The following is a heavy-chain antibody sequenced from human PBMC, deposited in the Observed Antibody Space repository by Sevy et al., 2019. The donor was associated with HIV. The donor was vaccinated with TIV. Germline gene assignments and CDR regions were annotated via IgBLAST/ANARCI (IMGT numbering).Heavy chain of an antibody. D-gene: IGHD6-19*01. CDR1: GFTFSSYA. CDR3: AKGSNRVAGPLIYYYYYYMDV. CDR2: ISGSGGST. V-gene: IGHV3-23*01. J-gene: IGHJ6*03. Sequence: GGSLRLSCAASGFTFSSYAMSWVRQAPGKGLEWVSAISGSGGSTYYADSVKGRFTISRDNTKNTVYLQMNSLRAEDTAVYYCAKGSNRVAGPLIYYYYYYMDVWGKGTTVTVSS.